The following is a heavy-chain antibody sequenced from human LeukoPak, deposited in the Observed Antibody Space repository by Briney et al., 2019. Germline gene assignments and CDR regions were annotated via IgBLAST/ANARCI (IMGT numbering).Heavy chain of an antibody. CDR3: ARDRLGDYDHSGYYDK. D-gene: IGHD3-22*01. Sequence: GGSLRHSCAASGFPFSDYYMSWIPQAPGKGLEWVSYICDSGRTIYYADSVKGRFTISRDNAKNSVYLQMNNLRAEDTAVYYCARDRLGDYDHSGYYDKWGQGTLVTVSS. CDR2: ICDSGRTI. V-gene: IGHV3-11*01. CDR1: GFPFSDYY. J-gene: IGHJ4*02.